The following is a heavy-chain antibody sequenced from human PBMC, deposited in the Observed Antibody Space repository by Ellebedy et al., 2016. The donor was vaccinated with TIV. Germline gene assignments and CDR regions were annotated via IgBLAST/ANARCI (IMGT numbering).Heavy chain of an antibody. Sequence: GGSLRLSXAASGFTFRSYAMHWVRQAPGKGLEWVSSISSSSSYIYYADSVKGRFTISRDNAKNSLYLQMNSLRAEDTAVYYCARDRARYFDYWGQGTLVTVSS. CDR1: GFTFRSYA. CDR2: ISSSSSYI. D-gene: IGHD1-26*01. J-gene: IGHJ4*02. V-gene: IGHV3-21*01. CDR3: ARDRARYFDY.